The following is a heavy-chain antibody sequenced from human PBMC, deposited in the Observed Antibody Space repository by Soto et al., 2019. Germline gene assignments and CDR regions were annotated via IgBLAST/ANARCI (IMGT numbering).Heavy chain of an antibody. J-gene: IGHJ5*02. V-gene: IGHV1-2*04. Sequence: QVQLVQSGAEVKKPGASVKVSCKASGYTFTGYYMHWVRQAPGQGLEWMGWINPNSGGTNYAQKCQGWVTMTRDTTSSTADTELSRLRSDDTAVYFAARNHGDYAWFDHWGQGTLVTVSS. CDR3: ARNHGDYAWFDH. CDR1: GYTFTGYY. D-gene: IGHD4-17*01. CDR2: INPNSGGT.